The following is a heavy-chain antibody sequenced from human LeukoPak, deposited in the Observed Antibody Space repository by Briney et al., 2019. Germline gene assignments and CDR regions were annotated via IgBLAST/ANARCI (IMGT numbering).Heavy chain of an antibody. D-gene: IGHD4-11*01. V-gene: IGHV3-33*01. CDR1: GFTFSTYG. Sequence: GGSLRLSCAAAGFTFSTYGMHRVRQAPGKGLEWVAVIWYDGSNKYYADSVKGRFTISRDNSKNTLYLQMNSLRAEDTAVYYCATVGYSSRGNYYYYYYMDVWGKGTTVTVSS. J-gene: IGHJ6*03. CDR3: ATVGYSSRGNYYYYYYMDV. CDR2: IWYDGSNK.